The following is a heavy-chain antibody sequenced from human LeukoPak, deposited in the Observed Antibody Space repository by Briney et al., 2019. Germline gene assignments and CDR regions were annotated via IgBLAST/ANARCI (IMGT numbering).Heavy chain of an antibody. D-gene: IGHD3-22*01. CDR2: IYYSGST. CDR1: GGSISSSSYF. J-gene: IGHJ3*02. V-gene: IGHV4-39*07. CDR3: ARALYYYDSSGYYRDAFDI. Sequence: SETLSLTCTVSGGSISSSSYFWGWIRQPPGKGLEWIGNIYYSGSTYYNPSLKSRVTLSVDTSKNQFSLKLSSVTAADTAVYYCARALYYYDSSGYYRDAFDIWGQGTMVTVSS.